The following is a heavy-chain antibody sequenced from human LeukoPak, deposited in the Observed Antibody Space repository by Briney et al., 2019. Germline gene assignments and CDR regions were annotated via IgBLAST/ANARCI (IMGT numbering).Heavy chain of an antibody. CDR2: IKQDGSEK. J-gene: IGHJ4*02. V-gene: IGHV3-7*01. D-gene: IGHD3-3*01. CDR1: GFTFSSYW. CDR3: AREGFPFWSGYDY. Sequence: GESLRLSCAAFGFTFSSYWMSWVRQAPGKGLEWVANIKQDGSEKYYVDSVKGRFTISRDNAKNSLYLQMNSLRAEDTAVYYCAREGFPFWSGYDYWGQGTLVTVSS.